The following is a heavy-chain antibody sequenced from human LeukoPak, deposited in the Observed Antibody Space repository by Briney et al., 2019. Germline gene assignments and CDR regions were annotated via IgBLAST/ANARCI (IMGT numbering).Heavy chain of an antibody. CDR2: ISSSSSYI. CDR1: GFTFSSYS. D-gene: IGHD1-20*01. CDR3: ARDSITGNPIFDY. J-gene: IGHJ4*02. V-gene: IGHV3-21*01. Sequence: GGSLRLSCAASGFTFSSYSMNWVRQAPGKGLEWVSSISSSSSYIYYADSEKGRFTISRDNAKNSLYLQMNSLRAEDTAVYYCARDSITGNPIFDYWGQGTLVTVSS.